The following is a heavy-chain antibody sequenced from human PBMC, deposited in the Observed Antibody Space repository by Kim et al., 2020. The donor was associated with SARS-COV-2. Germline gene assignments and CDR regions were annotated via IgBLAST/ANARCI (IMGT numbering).Heavy chain of an antibody. CDR1: GFTFTTYA. D-gene: IGHD6-13*01. J-gene: IGHJ4*01. Sequence: GESLKISCAVSGFTFTTYAMSWVRQAPGKGLEWVSLISGSGGSTYYADSVKGRFIISRDNSKNTVYLQMNSLRAEDMAVYYCARTRGKAAASRNYYFDYW. CDR3: ARTRGKAAASRNYYFDY. CDR2: ISGSGGST. V-gene: IGHV3-23*01.